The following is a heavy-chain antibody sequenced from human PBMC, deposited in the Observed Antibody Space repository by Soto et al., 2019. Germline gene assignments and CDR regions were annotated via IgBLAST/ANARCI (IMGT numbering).Heavy chain of an antibody. CDR3: ASTMVRGVTLPYYYYGMDV. V-gene: IGHV1-18*01. Sequence: GASVKVSCKASGYSFTNYGISWVRQAPGQGLEWMGWISAYNGNTNYAQKLQGRVTMTTDTSTSTAYMELRSLRSDDTAVYYCASTMVRGVTLPYYYYGMDVWGHGTTVTVSS. CDR1: GYSFTNYG. J-gene: IGHJ6*02. D-gene: IGHD3-10*01. CDR2: ISAYNGNT.